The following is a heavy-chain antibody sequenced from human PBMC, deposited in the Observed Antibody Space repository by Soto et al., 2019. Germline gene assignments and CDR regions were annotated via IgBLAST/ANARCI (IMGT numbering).Heavy chain of an antibody. CDR3: AREAYYDSSGSPGDAFDI. D-gene: IGHD3-22*01. J-gene: IGHJ3*02. CDR1: GFTVSSSY. CDR2: IYGDGST. Sequence: GGSLRLSCAASGFTVSSSYISWVRQAPGKGLDWVSVIYGDGSTDYADSVKGRFTISRDNSKNTLYLQMNSLRAEDTAVYCCAREAYYDSSGSPGDAFDIWGQGTMVTVSS. V-gene: IGHV3-66*02.